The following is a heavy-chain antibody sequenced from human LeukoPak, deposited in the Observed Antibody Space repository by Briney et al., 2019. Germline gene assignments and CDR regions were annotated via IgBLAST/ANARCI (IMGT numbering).Heavy chain of an antibody. J-gene: IGHJ4*02. Sequence: ASVKVSCKVSGYTLTEFSMHWVRQAPGKGPEWMGGFDPEDGETIYAQKFQGRVTMTEDTFTDTAYMELSSLRSDDTAMYYCATVGVNYGSGSYHYYFDNWGQGTLVTVSS. CDR1: GYTLTEFS. CDR2: FDPEDGET. D-gene: IGHD3-10*01. V-gene: IGHV1-24*01. CDR3: ATVGVNYGSGSYHYYFDN.